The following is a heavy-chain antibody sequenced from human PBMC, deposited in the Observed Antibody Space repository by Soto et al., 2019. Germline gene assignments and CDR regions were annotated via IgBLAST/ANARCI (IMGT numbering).Heavy chain of an antibody. J-gene: IGHJ3*02. CDR2: TYYMSKWYN. Sequence: SQTLSLTCVISGDSVSSKNATWDWIRQSPSRGLEWLGRTYYMSKWYNDLALSVRGRISINPDTSKNLFSLQLTSVTPEDTAVYSCAQAVEHYDSVWENYEEGFDIWGQGTMVTVSS. V-gene: IGHV6-1*01. CDR3: AQAVEHYDSVWENYEEGFDI. D-gene: IGHD3-16*01. CDR1: GDSVSSKNAT.